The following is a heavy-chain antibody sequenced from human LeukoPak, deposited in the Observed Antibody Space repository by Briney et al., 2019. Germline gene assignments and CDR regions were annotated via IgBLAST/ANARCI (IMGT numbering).Heavy chain of an antibody. V-gene: IGHV3-23*01. CDR3: ARDRGSSGWYWEGWFDP. D-gene: IGHD6-19*01. Sequence: GGSLRLSCAASGFTFSSYGMSWVRQAPGKGLEWVSAISGSGGSTYYADSVKGRFTISRDNARNSLYLQMNSLRAEDTAVYYCARDRGSSGWYWEGWFDPWGQGTLVTVSS. CDR2: ISGSGGST. CDR1: GFTFSSYG. J-gene: IGHJ5*02.